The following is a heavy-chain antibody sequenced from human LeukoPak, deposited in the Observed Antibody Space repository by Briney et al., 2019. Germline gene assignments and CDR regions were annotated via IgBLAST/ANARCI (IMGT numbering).Heavy chain of an antibody. Sequence: SETLSLTCTVSGGSISNYYWSWIRQPPGKGLEWIGYIYYSGSTNYNPSLKSRVTISVDTSKNQFSLKLSSVTAADTAVYYCARDSGARIQLWQQWLVRDGAFDIWGQGTMVTVSS. CDR3: ARDSGARIQLWQQWLVRDGAFDI. D-gene: IGHD5-18*01. V-gene: IGHV4-59*01. CDR2: IYYSGST. J-gene: IGHJ3*02. CDR1: GGSISNYY.